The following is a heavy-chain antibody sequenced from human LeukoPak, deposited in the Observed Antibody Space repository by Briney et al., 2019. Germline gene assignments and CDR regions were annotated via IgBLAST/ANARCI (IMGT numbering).Heavy chain of an antibody. Sequence: SQTLSLTCTVSGGSISSGDYYWSWIRQPPGKGLEWLGYIYYSGSTYYNPSLKSRVTISVDTPKNQFSLKLSSVTAADTAVYFCASYDVSGFGYWGQGSLVTVPS. D-gene: IGHD3-22*01. CDR1: GGSISSGDYY. J-gene: IGHJ4*02. V-gene: IGHV4-30-4*01. CDR3: ASYDVSGFGY. CDR2: IYYSGST.